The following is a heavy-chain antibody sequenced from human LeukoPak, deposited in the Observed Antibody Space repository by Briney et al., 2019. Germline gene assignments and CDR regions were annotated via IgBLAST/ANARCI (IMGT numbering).Heavy chain of an antibody. D-gene: IGHD6-13*01. V-gene: IGHV4-39*07. J-gene: IGHJ5*01. CDR1: GGSISSSSYY. CDR3: ARDLAEAAAGIWFDS. CDR2: IYYSGST. Sequence: SETLSLTCTVSGGSISSSSYYWGWIRQPPGKGLEWIGSIYYSGSTYYNPSLKSRVTISVDTSKNQFSLKLSSVTAADTAVYFCARDLAEAAAGIWFDSWGRGTLVTVSS.